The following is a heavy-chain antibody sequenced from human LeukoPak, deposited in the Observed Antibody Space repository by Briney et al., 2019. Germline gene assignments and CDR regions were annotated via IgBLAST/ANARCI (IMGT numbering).Heavy chain of an antibody. CDR3: ASYYDSSGHSHY. D-gene: IGHD3-22*01. CDR2: ISSSSSYI. CDR1: GFTFSGYS. V-gene: IGHV3-21*01. J-gene: IGHJ4*02. Sequence: PGGSLRLSCAASGFTFSGYSMNWVGQAPGKGLEWVSSISSSSSYIYYADSVKGRFTISRDNAKNSLYLQMNSLRAEDTAVYYCASYYDSSGHSHYWGQGTLVTVSS.